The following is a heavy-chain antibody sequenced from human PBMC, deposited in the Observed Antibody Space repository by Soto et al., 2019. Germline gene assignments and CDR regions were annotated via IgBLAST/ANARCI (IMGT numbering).Heavy chain of an antibody. CDR1: GITISNYP. J-gene: IGHJ1*01. Sequence: GGSLRLSCAASGITISNYPMSWVRQAPGKGLDWVSGISGSGDRTYYADSAKGRLTISKDISKNSLSLQLDNLGVEDTAVYFCVKDDGGYPSTAPHWGQGTPVTVSS. CDR3: VKDDGGYPSTAPH. D-gene: IGHD3-22*01. CDR2: ISGSGDRT. V-gene: IGHV3-23*01.